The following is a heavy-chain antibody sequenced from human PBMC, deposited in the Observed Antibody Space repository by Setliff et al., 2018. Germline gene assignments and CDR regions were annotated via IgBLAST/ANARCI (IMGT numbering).Heavy chain of an antibody. CDR1: GYTFTSSG. Sequence: ASVKVSCKASGYTFTSSGISWVRQAPGQGLEWMGWISVYNGYIVYAQKLQGRVTMTTDTSTSTAYMELRSLRSDDTAVYYCARRGYSSNWYGDDAFDVWGHGTMVTVSS. D-gene: IGHD6-13*01. V-gene: IGHV1-18*01. J-gene: IGHJ3*01. CDR3: ARRGYSSNWYGDDAFDV. CDR2: ISVYNGYI.